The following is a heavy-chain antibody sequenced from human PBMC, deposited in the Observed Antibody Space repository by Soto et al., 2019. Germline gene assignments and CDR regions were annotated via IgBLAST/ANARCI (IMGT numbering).Heavy chain of an antibody. J-gene: IGHJ4*02. D-gene: IGHD2-8*01. CDR1: GYTFNSYG. CDR2: ISVYNGNT. CDR3: ARDGSNGGYLDS. V-gene: IGHV1-18*01. Sequence: QVQLVQSGAEVKRPGASVKVSCKASGYTFNSYGISWVRQAPGQGLEWMGWISVYNGNTNYAQKVQGRVTMTTDTSTSTAYMELRSLRPDDTAVYYCARDGSNGGYLDSWGQGTVVTVSS.